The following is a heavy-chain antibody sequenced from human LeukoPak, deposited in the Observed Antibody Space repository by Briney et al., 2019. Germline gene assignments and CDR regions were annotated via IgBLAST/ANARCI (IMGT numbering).Heavy chain of an antibody. CDR2: MNPNSGNT. CDR1: GYTFTSYD. J-gene: IGHJ4*02. CDR3: ARGSTYYYDSSGYYYGY. V-gene: IGHV1-8*01. D-gene: IGHD3-22*01. Sequence: EASVKVSCKASGYTFTSYDINWVRQATGQGLEWMGWMNPNSGNTGYAQKFQGRVTMTRNTSISTAYMELSSLRSEDTAAYYCARGSTYYYDSSGYYYGYWGQGTLVTVSS.